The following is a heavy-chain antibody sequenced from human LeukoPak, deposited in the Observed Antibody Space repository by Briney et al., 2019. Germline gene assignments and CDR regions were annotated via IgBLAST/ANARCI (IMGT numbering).Heavy chain of an antibody. CDR3: AKDYLCSGGSCYYYPVY. CDR2: ISGSGGST. V-gene: IGHV3-23*01. CDR1: GFSFRDFW. J-gene: IGHJ4*02. Sequence: GGSLRLSCAASGFSFRDFWMSWVRQAPGKGLEWVSAISGSGGSTYYADSVKGRFTISRDNSKNTLYLQMNSLRAEDTAVYYCAKDYLCSGGSCYYYPVYWGQGTLVTVSS. D-gene: IGHD2-15*01.